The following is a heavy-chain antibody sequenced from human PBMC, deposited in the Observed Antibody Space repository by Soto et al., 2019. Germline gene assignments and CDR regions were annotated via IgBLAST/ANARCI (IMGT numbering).Heavy chain of an antibody. D-gene: IGHD3-10*01. J-gene: IGHJ4*02. Sequence: GGSLRLSCAASGFTFSSYAMHWVRQAPGKGLEWVAVISYDGSNKYYADSVKGRFTISRDNAKNSLYLQMNSLRDEDTAVYYCARGRWFGESNDYWGQGTLVTVSS. CDR3: ARGRWFGESNDY. CDR1: GFTFSSYA. CDR2: ISYDGSNK. V-gene: IGHV3-30-3*01.